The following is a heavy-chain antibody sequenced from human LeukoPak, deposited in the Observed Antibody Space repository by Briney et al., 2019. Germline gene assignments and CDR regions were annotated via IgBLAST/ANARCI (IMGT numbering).Heavy chain of an antibody. CDR1: GGSISSYY. CDR2: IYYSGST. J-gene: IGHJ4*02. V-gene: IGHV4-59*08. D-gene: IGHD6-19*01. CDR3: ARWPYSGYSSGWYYFDY. Sequence: SETLSLTCTVSGGSISSYYWSWIRQPPGKGLEWIGYIYYSGSTYYNPSLKSRVTISVDTSKNQFSLKLSSVTAADTAVYYCARWPYSGYSSGWYYFDYWGQGTLVTVSS.